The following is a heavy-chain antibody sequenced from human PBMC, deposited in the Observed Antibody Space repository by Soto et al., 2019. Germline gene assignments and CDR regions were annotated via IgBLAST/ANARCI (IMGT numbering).Heavy chain of an antibody. CDR3: AKDRACRSTSCQNNWFDP. CDR2: IIPIFGTA. CDR1: GGTFSSYA. D-gene: IGHD2-2*01. Sequence: ASVKVSCKASGGTFSSYAISWVRQAPGQGLEWMGGIIPIFGTANYAQKFQGRVTITADESKNTLYLQMNSLRAEDTAVYYCAKDRACRSTSCQNNWFDPWGQGTQVTVSS. V-gene: IGHV1-69*13. J-gene: IGHJ5*02.